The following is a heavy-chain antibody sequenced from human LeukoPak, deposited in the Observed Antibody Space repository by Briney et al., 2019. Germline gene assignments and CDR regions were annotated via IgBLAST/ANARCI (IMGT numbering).Heavy chain of an antibody. CDR1: GFTFSSYS. D-gene: IGHD3-9*01. Sequence: GGSLRLSCAASGFTFSSYSMNLVRQAPGKGLEWVSYISSSSSTIYYADSVKGRFTISRDNAKNSLYLQMNSLRDEDTAVYYCATRDRVLRYFDWFQVWGQGTLVTVSS. CDR2: ISSSSSTI. J-gene: IGHJ4*02. CDR3: ATRDRVLRYFDWFQV. V-gene: IGHV3-48*02.